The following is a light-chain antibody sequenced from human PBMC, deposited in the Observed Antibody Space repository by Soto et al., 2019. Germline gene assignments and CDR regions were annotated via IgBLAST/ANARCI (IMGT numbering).Light chain of an antibody. J-gene: IGLJ3*02. V-gene: IGLV1-40*01. Sequence: QSVLTQPPSVSGAPGQRVTISCTGSSSNIGAGYDVHWYQQLPGPAPKLLLYGNSNRPSGVPDRFSGPKSGTSASLAITGLQAEDEADYYCQSYDSSLSGSVFGGGTKLTVL. CDR2: GNS. CDR3: QSYDSSLSGSV. CDR1: SSNIGAGYD.